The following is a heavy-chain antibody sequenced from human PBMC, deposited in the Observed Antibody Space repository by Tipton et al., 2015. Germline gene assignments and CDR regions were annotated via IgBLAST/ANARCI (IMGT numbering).Heavy chain of an antibody. V-gene: IGHV4-4*09. CDR2: IDFRGST. Sequence: TLSLTCTVSGGSIDSYYWSWIRQPPGMRLEWIGYIDFRGSTEYNPSVKSRVSISVDRSKNQISLTVTSVTAADTAVYYCARSRYTVTPDSWGQGTLVTVSS. CDR1: GGSIDSYY. J-gene: IGHJ4*02. D-gene: IGHD4-17*01. CDR3: ARSRYTVTPDS.